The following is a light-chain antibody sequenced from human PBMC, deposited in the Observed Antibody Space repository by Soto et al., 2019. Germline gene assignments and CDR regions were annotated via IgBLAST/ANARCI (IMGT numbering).Light chain of an antibody. CDR3: QQYSTYPLT. CDR2: KAS. Sequence: DIQMTQSPSTLSASVGDRVAITCRASQTLTVWLAWYRQKPGKAPKLLISKASSLESGVPSRFSGSGSGTDFTLTIRSLQPDDFATYYCQQYSTYPLTFGGGTKVEI. CDR1: QTLTVW. J-gene: IGKJ4*01. V-gene: IGKV1-5*03.